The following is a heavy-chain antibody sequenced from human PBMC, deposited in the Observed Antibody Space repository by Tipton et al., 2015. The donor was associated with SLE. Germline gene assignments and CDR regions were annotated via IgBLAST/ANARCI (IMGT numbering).Heavy chain of an antibody. CDR2: ISWDGGST. CDR3: AKGACGGEPVCVLDI. J-gene: IGHJ3*02. D-gene: IGHD2-21*01. Sequence: GSLRLSCAASGFTFDDYTMHWVRQAPGKGLEWVSLISWDGGSTYYADSVKGRFTISRDNSKNSLYLQMNSLRTEDTALYYCAKGACGGEPVCVLDIWGQGTMVTVSS. CDR1: GFTFDDYT. V-gene: IGHV3-43*01.